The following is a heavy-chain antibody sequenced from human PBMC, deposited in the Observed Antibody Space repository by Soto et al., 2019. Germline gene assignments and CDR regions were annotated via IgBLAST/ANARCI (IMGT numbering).Heavy chain of an antibody. V-gene: IGHV3-23*01. J-gene: IGHJ4*02. CDR1: GFTLSSYA. CDR3: AKQYIVGATLPPNYFDY. D-gene: IGHD1-26*01. CDR2: ISGSGGST. Sequence: VGSLRLSCAASGFTLSSYAMSWVRQAPGKGLEWVSAISGSGGSTYYADSVKGRFTISRDNSKNTLYLQMNSLRAEDTAVYYCAKQYIVGATLPPNYFDYWGQGTLVTVSS.